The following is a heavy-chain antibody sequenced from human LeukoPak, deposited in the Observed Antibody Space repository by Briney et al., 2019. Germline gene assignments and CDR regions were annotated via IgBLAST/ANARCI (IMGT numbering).Heavy chain of an antibody. J-gene: IGHJ5*02. CDR3: ARGAPIRVAVAATFDP. V-gene: IGHV1-3*01. Sequence: ASVKVSCKTSGFTFITYTMHWVRQAPGQRLEWMGWINAGNGNTQYSQKFQGRVTITRDTSASTAYMELSNLRSEDTAVYYCARGAPIRVAVAATFDPWGQGTLVTVPS. CDR2: INAGNGNT. CDR1: GFTFITYT. D-gene: IGHD6-19*01.